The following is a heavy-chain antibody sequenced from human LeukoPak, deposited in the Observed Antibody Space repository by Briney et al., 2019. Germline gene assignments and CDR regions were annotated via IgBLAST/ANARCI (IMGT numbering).Heavy chain of an antibody. V-gene: IGHV4-59*01. D-gene: IGHD1/OR15-1a*01. J-gene: IGHJ4*02. CDR1: GGSISSYY. Sequence: SETLSLTCTVSGGSISSYYWSWIRQPPGKGLEWIGYIYYSGSTNCNPSLKSRVTISVDTSKNQFSLKLSSVTAADTAVYYCARGGGSTNDYWGQGTLVTVSS. CDR3: ARGGGSTNDY. CDR2: IYYSGST.